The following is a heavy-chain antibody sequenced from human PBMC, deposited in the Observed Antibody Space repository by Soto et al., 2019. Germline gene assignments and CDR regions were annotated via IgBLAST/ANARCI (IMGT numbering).Heavy chain of an antibody. CDR2: MNPDGSTR. J-gene: IGHJ4*02. CDR1: GFTFSSNW. V-gene: IGHV3-74*01. CDR3: ARGGNAGSVQYYLADY. Sequence: EVQLVESGGDLVQPGGSLRLSCEASGFTFSSNWMHWVRQAPGKGLVWVSRMNPDGSTRGYADSVKGRFTISRDNAKNTLFLQMNSLRAEDTAVYYCARGGNAGSVQYYLADYWGQGTLVTVSS. D-gene: IGHD3-10*01.